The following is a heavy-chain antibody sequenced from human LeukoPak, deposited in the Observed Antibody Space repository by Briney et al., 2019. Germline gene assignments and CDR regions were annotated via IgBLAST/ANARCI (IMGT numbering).Heavy chain of an antibody. CDR3: ARHLRLWQNWFDP. V-gene: IGHV5-51*01. CDR1: GYIFTSYW. CDR2: IYPGDSDT. Sequence: GASLQISCKASGYIFTSYWIGWVRQLPGKGLEWMGIIYPGDSDTRYSPSFQGQVTISADKSISTAYLQWSSLKASDTAMYYCARHLRLWQNWFDPWGQGTLVTVSS. D-gene: IGHD5-18*01. J-gene: IGHJ5*02.